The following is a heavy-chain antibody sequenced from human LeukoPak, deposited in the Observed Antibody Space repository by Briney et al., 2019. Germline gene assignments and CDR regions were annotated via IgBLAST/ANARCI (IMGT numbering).Heavy chain of an antibody. CDR3: ARADACLPMSASCYMPKSYYYYYMDV. Sequence: PGGSLRLSCAASGFTFSSYSMNWVRQAPGRGLEWVSSISSSSSYIYYADSVKGRFTISRDNAKNSLYLQMNSLRAEDTAVYYCARADACLPMSASCYMPKSYYYYYMDVWGKGTTVTVSS. J-gene: IGHJ6*03. CDR2: ISSSSSYI. V-gene: IGHV3-21*01. CDR1: GFTFSSYS. D-gene: IGHD2-2*02.